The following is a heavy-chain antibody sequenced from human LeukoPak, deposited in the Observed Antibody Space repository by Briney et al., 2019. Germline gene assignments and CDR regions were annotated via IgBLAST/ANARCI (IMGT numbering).Heavy chain of an antibody. Sequence: GGSLRLSCAASGFTFHHYAIHWVRQVPGKGLEWVSGISWNSASIGYADSVKGRFTISRDNAKNSMYLQMNSLRAEDTALYYCAKDKAPLYSGYDWDLDFWGQGTLVTVSS. J-gene: IGHJ4*02. CDR3: AKDKAPLYSGYDWDLDF. D-gene: IGHD5-12*01. V-gene: IGHV3-9*01. CDR1: GFTFHHYA. CDR2: ISWNSASI.